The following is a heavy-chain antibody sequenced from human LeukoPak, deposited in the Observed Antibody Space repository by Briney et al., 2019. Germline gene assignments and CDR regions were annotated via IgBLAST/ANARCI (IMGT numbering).Heavy chain of an antibody. CDR3: ARKERNPYYYGMDV. CDR1: GYTFTSYA. CDR2: ISAYNGNT. Sequence: GASVKVSCKASGYTFTSYAIGWVRQAAGQGLEWMGWISAYNGNTNYAQKLQGRVTMTTDTSTSTAYMELRSLRSDDTAVYYCARKERNPYYYGMDVWGQGTTVTVSS. V-gene: IGHV1-18*01. D-gene: IGHD1-14*01. J-gene: IGHJ6*02.